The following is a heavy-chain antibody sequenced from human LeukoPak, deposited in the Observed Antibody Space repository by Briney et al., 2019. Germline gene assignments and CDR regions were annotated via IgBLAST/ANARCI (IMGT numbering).Heavy chain of an antibody. Sequence: GGSLRLSCAASGFTFRNYAMSWVRQAPGKGVEWISTSDGGSGTYYAHSVKGRSTISRDISKNMLYLQMNSLSAEGTAVYYCAKEFAYCEGDCFSVPYFDYWGQGTLVTVSS. V-gene: IGHV3-23*01. CDR1: GFTFRNYA. CDR2: SDGGSGT. J-gene: IGHJ4*02. D-gene: IGHD2-21*02. CDR3: AKEFAYCEGDCFSVPYFDY.